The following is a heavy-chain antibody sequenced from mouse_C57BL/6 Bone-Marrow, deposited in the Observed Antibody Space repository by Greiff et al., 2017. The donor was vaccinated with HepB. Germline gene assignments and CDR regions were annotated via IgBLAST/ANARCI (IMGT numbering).Heavy chain of an antibody. J-gene: IGHJ2*01. CDR2: IDPSDSYT. V-gene: IGHV1-69*01. Sequence: QVQLQQPGAELVMPGASVKLSCKASGYTFTSYWMHWVKQRPGQGLEWIGEIDPSDSYTNYNQKFKGKSTLTVDKSSSTAYMQLSSLTSKDSAVYYCALLLLRPYFDYWGQGTTLTVSS. D-gene: IGHD1-1*01. CDR3: ALLLLRPYFDY. CDR1: GYTFTSYW.